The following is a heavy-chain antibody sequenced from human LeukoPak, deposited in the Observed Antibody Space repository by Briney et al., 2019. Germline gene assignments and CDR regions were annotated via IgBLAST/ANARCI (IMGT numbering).Heavy chain of an antibody. J-gene: IGHJ3*02. CDR3: VRPETSYYYNSSGYYRLSAFDI. V-gene: IGHV1-69*13. CDR2: LIPMYGMP. CDR1: GGTFSIYA. Sequence: SVKVSCKASGGTFSIYAFSWVRQAPGQGPEWMGGLIPMYGMPNYAQKFQDRITITADEPTTTTFMELSSLRSEDTAVYYCVRPETSYYYNSSGYYRLSAFDIWGQGTMVVVSS. D-gene: IGHD3-22*01.